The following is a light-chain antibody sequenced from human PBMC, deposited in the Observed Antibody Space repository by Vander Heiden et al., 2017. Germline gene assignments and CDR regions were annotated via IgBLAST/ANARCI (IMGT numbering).Light chain of an antibody. CDR1: GGSMAGNY. J-gene: IGLJ2*01. V-gene: IGLV6-57*02. Sequence: FMLTQPPSMSESPGKAVTISCTGSGGSMAGNYVQWFQQRPGGAPTTVIYEDNRRPSGVPVRFSGSIDRSSNSASITISGRKTEDEADYYCQSYDSNVQGVFGGGTKLTVL. CDR2: EDN. CDR3: QSYDSNVQGV.